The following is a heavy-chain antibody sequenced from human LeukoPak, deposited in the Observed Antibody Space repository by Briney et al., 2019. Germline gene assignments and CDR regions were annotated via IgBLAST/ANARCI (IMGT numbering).Heavy chain of an antibody. J-gene: IGHJ4*02. CDR2: IYSGGST. Sequence: PGGSLRLSCAASGFTVSSNYMSWVRQAPGKGLEWVSVIYSGGSTYYADSVKGRFTISRDNSKNTLYLQMNSLRAEDTAVYYCAREYSSGWYDYWGQGTLVTVSS. D-gene: IGHD6-19*01. CDR3: AREYSSGWYDY. CDR1: GFTVSSNY. V-gene: IGHV3-66*01.